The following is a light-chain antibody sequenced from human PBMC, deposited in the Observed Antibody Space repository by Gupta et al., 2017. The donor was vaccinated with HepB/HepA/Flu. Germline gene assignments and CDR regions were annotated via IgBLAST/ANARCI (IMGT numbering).Light chain of an antibody. CDR3: HQYYNSLT. CDR1: QSLLYRSSNKNC. J-gene: IGKJ4*01. Sequence: DIVMTQSPHSLAVSLCERATINCKSSQSLLYRSSNKNCLAWYQLKPGQPPKLIISWASTREYGVPDRFSGSGSGTEFTLTISSLEAEDVAIYYCHQYYNSLTFGGGTKVEIK. CDR2: WAS. V-gene: IGKV4-1*01.